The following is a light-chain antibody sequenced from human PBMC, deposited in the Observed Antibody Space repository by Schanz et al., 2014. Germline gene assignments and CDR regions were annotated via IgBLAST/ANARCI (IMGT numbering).Light chain of an antibody. CDR1: QSVSSN. V-gene: IGKV3-20*01. J-gene: IGKJ3*01. CDR2: GAS. Sequence: ENVVTQSPGTLSLSPGERATLSCRASQSVSSNLAWYQQKPGQAPRLLIYGASTRATGIPARFSGSGSGTEFTLTISRLEPEDFAVYYCQQYGSSFGPGTKVGIK. CDR3: QQYGSS.